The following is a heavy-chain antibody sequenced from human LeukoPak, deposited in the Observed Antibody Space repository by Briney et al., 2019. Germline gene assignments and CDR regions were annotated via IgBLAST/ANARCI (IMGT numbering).Heavy chain of an antibody. D-gene: IGHD2-2*01. CDR2: IDPSDSYT. CDR1: GCSFTSYW. Sequence: GESLKISCKGSGCSFTSYWISWVRQMPGKGLEWMGRIDPSDSYTNYSPSFQGHVTISADKSISTAYLQWSSLKASDTAMYYCARQGRYCSSTSCSYFFDYWGQGTLVTVSS. V-gene: IGHV5-10-1*01. J-gene: IGHJ4*02. CDR3: ARQGRYCSSTSCSYFFDY.